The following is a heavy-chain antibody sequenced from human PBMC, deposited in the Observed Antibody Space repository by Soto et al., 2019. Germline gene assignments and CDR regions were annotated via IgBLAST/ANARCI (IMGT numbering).Heavy chain of an antibody. CDR2: IIPIFGTA. J-gene: IGHJ6*02. Sequence: ASVKVSCKASGGTFSSYAISWVRQAPGQGLEWMGGIIPIFGTANYAQKFQGRVTITADESTSTAYMELGSLRSEDTAVYYCARDLVGDIVVVVAATGYYGMDVWGQGTTVTVSS. CDR1: GGTFSSYA. D-gene: IGHD2-15*01. V-gene: IGHV1-69*13. CDR3: ARDLVGDIVVVVAATGYYGMDV.